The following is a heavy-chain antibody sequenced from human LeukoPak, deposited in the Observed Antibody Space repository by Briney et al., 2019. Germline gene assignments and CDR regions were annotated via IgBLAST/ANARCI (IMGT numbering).Heavy chain of an antibody. CDR1: GFTFSSYG. Sequence: GGSLRLSCAASGFTFSSYGMHWVRQAPGKGLEWVAVIWYDGSNKYYADSVKGRFTISRDNSKNTLYLQMNSLRAEDTAVYYCVRGDVDIVVVPAAIDYSGYDYYYFDYWGQGTLVTVSS. D-gene: IGHD2-2*01. CDR2: IWYDGSNK. V-gene: IGHV3-33*01. J-gene: IGHJ4*02. CDR3: VRGDVDIVVVPAAIDYSGYDYYYFDY.